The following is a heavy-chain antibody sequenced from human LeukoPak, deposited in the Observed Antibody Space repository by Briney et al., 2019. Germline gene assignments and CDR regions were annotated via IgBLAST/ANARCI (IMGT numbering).Heavy chain of an antibody. CDR2: IGTAGDT. D-gene: IGHD2-15*01. V-gene: IGHV3-13*01. Sequence: GGSLRLSCAASGFTFSSYDMHWVRQATGKGLEWVSAIGTAGDTYYPGSVKGRFTISRENAKNSLYLQMNSLRAGVTAVYYCARFCSGGSCYADAFDIWGQGTMVTVSS. J-gene: IGHJ3*02. CDR3: ARFCSGGSCYADAFDI. CDR1: GFTFSSYD.